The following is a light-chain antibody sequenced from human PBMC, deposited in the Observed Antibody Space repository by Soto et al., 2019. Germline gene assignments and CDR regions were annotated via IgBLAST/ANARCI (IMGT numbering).Light chain of an antibody. CDR3: SSYTSSSTFYV. J-gene: IGLJ1*01. CDR1: SSDVGDYNY. Sequence: SVLTQPASGSGSPGQSITLSCTGTSSDVGDYNYVSWYQQHPGKAPKLMIYDVSNRPSGVSNRFSGSKSGNTASLTISGLQAEDEADYYCSSYTSSSTFYVFGTGTKVTVL. CDR2: DVS. V-gene: IGLV2-14*01.